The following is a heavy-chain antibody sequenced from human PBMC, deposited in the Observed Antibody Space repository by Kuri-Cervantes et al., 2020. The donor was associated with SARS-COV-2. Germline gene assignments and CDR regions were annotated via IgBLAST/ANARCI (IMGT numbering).Heavy chain of an antibody. CDR3: ARWDDFWSGDNYGMDV. V-gene: IGHV3-7*01. Sequence: GESLKISCAASGFTFSTYSMNWVRQAPGKGLEWVANIKQDGSEKYYVDSVKGRFTISRDNAKNSLYLQMNSLRAEDTAVYYCARWDDFWSGDNYGMDVWGQGTTVTVSS. J-gene: IGHJ6*02. D-gene: IGHD3-3*01. CDR1: GFTFSTYS. CDR2: IKQDGSEK.